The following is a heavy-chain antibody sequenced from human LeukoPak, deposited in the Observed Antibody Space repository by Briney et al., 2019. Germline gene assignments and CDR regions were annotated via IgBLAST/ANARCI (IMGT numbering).Heavy chain of an antibody. CDR3: ARGANWGSPDY. J-gene: IGHJ4*02. CDR1: GGSISSDY. Sequence: PSETLSLTCTVSGGSISSDYWSWIRQYPGKGLEWIGYIYYSGTTSYNPSLKSRVTISLETSKNQFSLKLSSVTAADTAVYYCARGANWGSPDYWGQGTLVTVSS. D-gene: IGHD7-27*01. CDR2: IYYSGTT. V-gene: IGHV4-59*01.